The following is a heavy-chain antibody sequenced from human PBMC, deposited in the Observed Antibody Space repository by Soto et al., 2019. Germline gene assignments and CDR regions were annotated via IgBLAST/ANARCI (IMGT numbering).Heavy chain of an antibody. D-gene: IGHD3-3*01. CDR3: ARLTNDFWSGYYTPTVFDY. CDR1: GVSISSYY. J-gene: IGHJ4*02. Sequence: SETLSLTCTVSGVSISSYYWSWIRQPPGKGLEWIGYIYYSGSTNSNPSLKSRVTISVDTSKNQFSLKLSSVTAADTAVYYCARLTNDFWSGYYTPTVFDYWGQGTLVTVSS. CDR2: IYYSGST. V-gene: IGHV4-59*01.